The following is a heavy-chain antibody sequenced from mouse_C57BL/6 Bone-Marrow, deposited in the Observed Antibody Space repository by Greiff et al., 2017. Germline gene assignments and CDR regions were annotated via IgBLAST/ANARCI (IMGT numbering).Heavy chain of an antibody. Sequence: QVQLKEPGAELVKPGASVKLSCKASGYTFTSYWMHWVKQRPGQGLEWIGMIHPNSGSTNYNEKFKSKATLTVDKSSSTAYMQLSSLTSEDSAVYYCASPLITTVVAMDYWGQGTSVTVSS. J-gene: IGHJ4*01. CDR2: IHPNSGST. D-gene: IGHD1-1*01. CDR1: GYTFTSYW. CDR3: ASPLITTVVAMDY. V-gene: IGHV1-64*01.